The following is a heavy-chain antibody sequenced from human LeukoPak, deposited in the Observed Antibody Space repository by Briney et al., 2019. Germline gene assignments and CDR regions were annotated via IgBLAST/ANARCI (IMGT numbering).Heavy chain of an antibody. D-gene: IGHD3-22*01. V-gene: IGHV3-21*01. CDR3: ARVITNYYDSSGYAYAFDI. CDR2: ISSSSSYI. Sequence: PGGSLRLSCAASGFTFSSYSMNWVRQAPGKGLEWVSSISSSSSYIYYADSVKGRFTISRDNAKNSLYLQMNSLRAEDTAVYYCARVITNYYDSSGYAYAFDIWGQGTMVTVSS. J-gene: IGHJ3*02. CDR1: GFTFSSYS.